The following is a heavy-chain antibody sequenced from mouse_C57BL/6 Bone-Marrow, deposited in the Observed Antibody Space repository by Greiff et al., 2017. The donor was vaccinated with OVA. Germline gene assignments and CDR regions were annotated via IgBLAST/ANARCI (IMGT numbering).Heavy chain of an antibody. J-gene: IGHJ2*01. V-gene: IGHV1-64*01. CDR2: IHPNSGST. Sequence: VQLQQPGAELVKPGASVKLSCKASGYTFTSYWMHWVKQRPGQGLEWIEMIHPNSGSTNYNEKFKSKATLTVDKSSSTAYMQLSSLTSEDSAVYYCARYYGSRPYYFDYWGQGTTLTVSS. D-gene: IGHD1-1*01. CDR3: ARYYGSRPYYFDY. CDR1: GYTFTSYW.